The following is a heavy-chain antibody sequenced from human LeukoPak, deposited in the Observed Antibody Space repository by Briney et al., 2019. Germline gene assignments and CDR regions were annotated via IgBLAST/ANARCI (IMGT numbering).Heavy chain of an antibody. J-gene: IGHJ4*02. CDR1: GFTFSSYA. D-gene: IGHD2-8*01. CDR3: AKVLVGVERKHP. Sequence: GGSLRLSCAASGFTFSSYAMSWVRQAPGKGLEWVSAISGSGGSTYYADSVKGRFTTSRDNSKNTLYLQMNSLRAEDTTVYYCAKVLVGVERKHPWGQGTLVTVSS. CDR2: ISGSGGST. V-gene: IGHV3-23*01.